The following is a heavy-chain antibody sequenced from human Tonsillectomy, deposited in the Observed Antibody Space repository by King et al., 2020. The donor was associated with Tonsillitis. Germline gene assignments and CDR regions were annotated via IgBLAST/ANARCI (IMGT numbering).Heavy chain of an antibody. CDR2: IKKDGSEK. D-gene: IGHD2-15*01. CDR1: GFTFSNYW. V-gene: IGHV3-7*01. CDR3: ARDGVVVVAATPNFDY. Sequence: VQLVESGGGLVQPGGSLRLSCAASGFTFSNYWMSWVRQAPGKGLEWVANIKKDGSEKYYVDSVKGRFTISRDNAKNSLYLQMNSLTAEDTAVYYCARDGVVVVAATPNFDYWGQGTLVTVSS. J-gene: IGHJ4*02.